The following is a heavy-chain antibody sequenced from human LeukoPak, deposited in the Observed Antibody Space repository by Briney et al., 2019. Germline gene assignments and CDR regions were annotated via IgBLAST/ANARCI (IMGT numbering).Heavy chain of an antibody. J-gene: IGHJ4*02. V-gene: IGHV4-34*01. Sequence: SETLSLTCAVYGGSFSGYYWSWIRQPPGKGLEWIGEINHSGSTNYNPSLKSRVTISVDTSKNQFSLKLTSVTAADTAVYYCARNDYYSADYWGQGTLVTVSS. CDR3: ARNDYYSADY. D-gene: IGHD3-22*01. CDR2: INHSGST. CDR1: GGSFSGYY.